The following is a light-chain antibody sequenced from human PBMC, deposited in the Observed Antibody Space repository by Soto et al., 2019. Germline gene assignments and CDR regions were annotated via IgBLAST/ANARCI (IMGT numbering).Light chain of an antibody. V-gene: IGKV1-5*01. J-gene: IGKJ1*01. Sequence: DIQMTQSPSTLSASVGDRVAITCRASQSINNWLAWYQLKPGKAPKLLIYDASTLESGVPSRFSGSGSGTDFTLTISRLEPEDFAVYYCQQYGSSGTFGQGTKVDIK. CDR2: DAS. CDR1: QSINNW. CDR3: QQYGSSGT.